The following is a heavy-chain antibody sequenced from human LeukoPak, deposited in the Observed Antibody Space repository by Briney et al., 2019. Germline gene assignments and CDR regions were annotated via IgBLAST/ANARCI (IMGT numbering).Heavy chain of an antibody. D-gene: IGHD3-9*01. CDR3: ARHVRYYDILTGLTSYYFDY. CDR2: IYYSGST. V-gene: IGHV4-59*08. J-gene: IGHJ4*02. CDR1: VGSISSYY. Sequence: SETLSLTCTVSVGSISSYYWSWIRQPPGKGLEWIGYIYYSGSTNYNPSLKSRVTISGDTSKNQFSLKLSSVTAADTAVYYCARHVRYYDILTGLTSYYFDYWGQGTLVTVSS.